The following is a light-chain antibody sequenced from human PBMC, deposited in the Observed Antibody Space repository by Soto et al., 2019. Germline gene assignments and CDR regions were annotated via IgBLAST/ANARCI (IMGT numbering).Light chain of an antibody. CDR2: ATS. Sequence: ELVLTQSPGTLSLSPGDSAALSCKASQIGSGNYLSWYQQKSGQAPRLLIYATSTRAPGIPDRFSGSGSATDFSLIISRLEPEDSAVYYCQHFGYSQWKFGRGTKVDI. J-gene: IGKJ1*01. CDR3: QHFGYSQWK. CDR1: QIGSGNY. V-gene: IGKV3-20*01.